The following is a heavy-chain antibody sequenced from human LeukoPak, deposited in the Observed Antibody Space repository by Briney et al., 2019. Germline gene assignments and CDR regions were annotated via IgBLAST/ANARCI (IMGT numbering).Heavy chain of an antibody. CDR2: IKQDGSEK. D-gene: IGHD1-14*01. CDR1: GFTFSSYW. Sequence: GGSLRLSCAASGFTFSSYWMSWVRQAPGKGLEWVANIKQDGSEKYYVNSVKGRFTISRDNPKNTLYLQMNSLRAEDTALYYCAKVPSDPSEPLPPHAFDIWGQGTMVTVSS. V-gene: IGHV3-7*03. CDR3: AKVPSDPSEPLPPHAFDI. J-gene: IGHJ3*02.